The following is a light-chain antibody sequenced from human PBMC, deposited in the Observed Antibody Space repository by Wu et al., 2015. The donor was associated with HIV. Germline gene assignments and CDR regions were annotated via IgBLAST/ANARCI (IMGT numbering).Light chain of an antibody. CDR3: QQTYSTPKT. V-gene: IGKV1-5*03. Sequence: DIQMTQSPSTLSASIGDRVTITCRASQSIGDWLAWYQQKPGKAPKLLIYKTSTLQSGVPSRFSGRGSGTDFTLTISTLQPEDFATYYCQQTYSTPKTFGQGTKVEIK. J-gene: IGKJ1*01. CDR2: KTS. CDR1: QSIGDW.